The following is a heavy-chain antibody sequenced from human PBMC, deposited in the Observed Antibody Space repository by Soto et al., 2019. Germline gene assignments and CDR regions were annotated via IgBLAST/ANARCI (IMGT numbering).Heavy chain of an antibody. D-gene: IGHD1-26*01. CDR3: ARDGGRHAGGIDY. CDR1: GGTFSSYS. V-gene: IGHV1-69*01. Sequence: QVQLVQSGAEVKKPGSSVKVSCKASGGTFSSYSINWVRQAPGQGLEWMGEIIPIFVTASYAQKFQGRVTITADESTSTAYMELSSLRSEDTAVYYCARDGGRHAGGIDYWGQGTLVTVSS. CDR2: IIPIFVTA. J-gene: IGHJ4*02.